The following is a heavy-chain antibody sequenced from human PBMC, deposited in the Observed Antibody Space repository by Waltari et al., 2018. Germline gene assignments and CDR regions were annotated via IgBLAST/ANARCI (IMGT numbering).Heavy chain of an antibody. J-gene: IGHJ4*02. CDR3: ARGAEWHGNAVDD. CDR2: ISQDESVN. V-gene: IGHV3-74*03. CDR1: GSTFSSNW. D-gene: IGHD3-3*01. Sequence: EVQLVESGGGLVQPGGSLRLSCVASGSTFSSNWLNWVRQVSGKGLCWVPRISQDESVNTYAATLKGRFTISRDNGKSTRNLQMNNLRAGDTAEYDCARGAEWHGNAVDDWGQGALVTVSS.